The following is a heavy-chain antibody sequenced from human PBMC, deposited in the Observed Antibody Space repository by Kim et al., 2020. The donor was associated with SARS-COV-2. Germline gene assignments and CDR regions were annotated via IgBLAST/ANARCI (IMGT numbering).Heavy chain of an antibody. CDR2: ISYDGSNK. Sequence: GGSLRLSCAASGFTFSSYAMHWVRQAPGKGLEWVAVISYDGSNKYYADSVKGRFTISRDNSKNTLYLQMNSLRAEDTAVYYCARGELWYSSSWYSASYYYYGVDVWGQGTTVTVSS. CDR3: ARGELWYSSSWYSASYYYYGVDV. D-gene: IGHD6-13*01. V-gene: IGHV3-30*04. J-gene: IGHJ6*02. CDR1: GFTFSSYA.